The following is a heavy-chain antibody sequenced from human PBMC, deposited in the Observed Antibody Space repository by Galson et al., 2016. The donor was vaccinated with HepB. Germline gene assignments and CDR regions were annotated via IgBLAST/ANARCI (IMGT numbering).Heavy chain of an antibody. J-gene: IGHJ5*02. CDR1: GFTFSSYG. D-gene: IGHD3-10*01. Sequence: SLRLSCAASGFTFSSYGMHWVRQAPGKGLEWVAILWYDGTHKYYADSVKGRFTVSRDNSKNTLYLQMNSLRAEDTAVYYCARDRFPRVARGRNWFDPWGQGTLVIVSS. CDR2: LWYDGTHK. CDR3: ARDRFPRVARGRNWFDP. V-gene: IGHV3-33*01.